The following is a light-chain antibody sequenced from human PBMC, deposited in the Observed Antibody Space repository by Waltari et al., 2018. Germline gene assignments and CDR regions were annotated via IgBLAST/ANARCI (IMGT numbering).Light chain of an antibody. CDR1: QSISNY. CDR3: QQSYIFPRT. J-gene: IGKJ1*01. CDR2: AAS. Sequence: DIQMTQSPSSLSASVGDRVTITCRASQSISNYVNWYQQKPGKAPNLLIYAASTLQSGVPSRFSGVGSGTDFTLTITSLQPEDFATYYCQQSYIFPRTFGQGTKVEIK. V-gene: IGKV1-39*01.